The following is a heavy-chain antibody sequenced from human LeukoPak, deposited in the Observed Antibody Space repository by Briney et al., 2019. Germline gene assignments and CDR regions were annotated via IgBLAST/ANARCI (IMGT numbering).Heavy chain of an antibody. V-gene: IGHV3-7*03. CDR1: GFSFSDHW. CDR3: GKDMYSSSWNFFDY. J-gene: IGHJ4*02. Sequence: GGSLRLSCVASGFSFSDHWMNWFRQAPGKGLEWVATIKKDGSEQYYVDSMKGRLTISRDNAKNSVYLQIHNLRAEDTALYYCGKDMYSSSWNFFDYWGRGTLVTVSS. D-gene: IGHD6-13*01. CDR2: IKKDGSEQ.